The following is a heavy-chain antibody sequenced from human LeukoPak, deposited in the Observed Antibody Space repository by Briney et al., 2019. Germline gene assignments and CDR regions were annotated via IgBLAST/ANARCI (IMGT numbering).Heavy chain of an antibody. D-gene: IGHD1-26*01. CDR3: AREVGTPQAFDI. CDR1: GFTFSSYW. J-gene: IGHJ3*02. Sequence: GGSLRLSCAASGFTFSSYWMSWVRQAPGKGLEWVANIKQDGSEKYYVDSVKGRFTISRDNAKNSLYLQMNSLKAEDTAIYYCAREVGTPQAFDIWGQGTMVTVSS. CDR2: IKQDGSEK. V-gene: IGHV3-7*01.